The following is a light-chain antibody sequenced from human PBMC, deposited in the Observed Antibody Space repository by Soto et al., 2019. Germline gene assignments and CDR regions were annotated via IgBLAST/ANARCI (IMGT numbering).Light chain of an antibody. Sequence: QSVLTQPPSVSGAPGQRVTISCTGSSSNIGAGYEVQWYQQFPGTAPKLLIYDNNNRPSGVPDRFSGSKSGTSASLAISGLQTEDEAHYYCQSFDSSLSGRVFGGGTKLTVL. J-gene: IGLJ3*02. V-gene: IGLV1-40*01. CDR1: SSNIGAGYE. CDR2: DNN. CDR3: QSFDSSLSGRV.